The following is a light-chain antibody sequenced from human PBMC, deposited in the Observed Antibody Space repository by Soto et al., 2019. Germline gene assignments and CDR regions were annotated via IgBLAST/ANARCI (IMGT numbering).Light chain of an antibody. CDR3: QSYDSSLTGSKA. CDR1: SSNIGAGFD. CDR2: GNS. V-gene: IGLV1-40*01. Sequence: QSALTQPPSVSGAPGQRVTISCTGSSSNIGAGFDVHWYQQLPGTAPKLLIYGNSNRPSGVPDRFSGSRSGTSASLAITGLQAEDEADYYCQSYDSSLTGSKAFGSGTKVTVL. J-gene: IGLJ1*01.